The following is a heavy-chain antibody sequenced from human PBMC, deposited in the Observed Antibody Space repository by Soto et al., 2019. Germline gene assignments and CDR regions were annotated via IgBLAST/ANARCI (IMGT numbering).Heavy chain of an antibody. CDR2: INHSGST. CDR3: ARIGYCSGGSCPRPYYYYGMDV. J-gene: IGHJ6*02. CDR1: GGSFSGYY. Sequence: SETLSLTCAVYGGSFSGYYWSWIRQPPGKGLEWIGEINHSGSTNYNPSLKSRVTISVDTSKNQFSLKLSSVTAADTAVYYCARIGYCSGGSCPRPYYYYGMDVWGQGTTVTVSS. D-gene: IGHD2-15*01. V-gene: IGHV4-34*01.